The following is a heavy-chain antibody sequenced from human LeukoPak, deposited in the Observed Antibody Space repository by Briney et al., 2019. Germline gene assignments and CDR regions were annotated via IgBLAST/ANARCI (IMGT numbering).Heavy chain of an antibody. J-gene: IGHJ5*02. D-gene: IGHD1-1*01. CDR3: ARVGLAYDAQLHWFDP. CDR2: IKQDGSEK. Sequence: GGSLRLSCAASGFTFSSYWMSWVRQAPGKGLEWVANIKQDGSEKYYVDSVKGRFTISRDNAKNSLYLQMNSLRAEDTAVYYCARVGLAYDAQLHWFDPWGQGTLVTVSS. CDR1: GFTFSSYW. V-gene: IGHV3-7*01.